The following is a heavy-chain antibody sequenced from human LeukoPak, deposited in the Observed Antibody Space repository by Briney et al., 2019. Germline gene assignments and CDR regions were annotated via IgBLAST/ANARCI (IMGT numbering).Heavy chain of an antibody. V-gene: IGHV3-23*01. CDR1: GFTFSDSA. J-gene: IGHJ4*02. CDR2: ISSGSVNT. D-gene: IGHD6-13*01. CDR3: AKAGGGIIAPGSRYIDF. Sequence: GGSLRLSCAASGFTFSDSAMNWVRQAPGKGLEWVSAISSGSVNTYYVDSVEGRFTISRVNSKNTLYLQLNGLRAENTAVYYCAKAGGGIIAPGSRYIDFWGQGTLVTVSS.